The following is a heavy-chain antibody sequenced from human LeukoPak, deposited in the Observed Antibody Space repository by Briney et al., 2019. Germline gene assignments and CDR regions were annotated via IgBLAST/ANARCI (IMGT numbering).Heavy chain of an antibody. CDR1: GYTFTNYW. CDR3: ARRLGTGTPEY. CDR2: IYPDDSDT. J-gene: IGHJ4*02. V-gene: IGHV5-51*01. Sequence: GESLKISCTGSGYTFTNYWITWVLQMPGKGLESMGIIYPDDSDTRYSPSFQGQVTISADKSINTAYLQWSSLKASDTAMYFCARRLGTGTPEYWGQGTLVTVSS. D-gene: IGHD7-27*01.